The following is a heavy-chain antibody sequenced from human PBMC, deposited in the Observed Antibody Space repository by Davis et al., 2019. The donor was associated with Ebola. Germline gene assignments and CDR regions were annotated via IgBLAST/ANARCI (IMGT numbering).Heavy chain of an antibody. D-gene: IGHD3-9*01. V-gene: IGHV3-20*04. CDR2: INWNGGST. J-gene: IGHJ6*02. Sequence: PGGSLRLSCAASGFTFDDYGMSWVRQAPGKGLEWVSGINWNGGSTGYADSVKGRFTISRDNAKNSLYLQMNSLRAEDTALYYCVKDLGYYNAFYYYYGMDVWGQGTTVTVSS. CDR3: VKDLGYYNAFYYYYGMDV. CDR1: GFTFDDYG.